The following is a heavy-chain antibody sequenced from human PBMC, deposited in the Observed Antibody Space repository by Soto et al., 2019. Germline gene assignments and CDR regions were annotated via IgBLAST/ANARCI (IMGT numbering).Heavy chain of an antibody. CDR2: IFHSGTT. CDR1: GYSITNVNW. V-gene: IGHV4-28*01. Sequence: SETLSLTCAVSGYSITNVNWWAWIRQPPGKGLEWIGYIFHSGTTHYNPSLKSRVTMSVDTSKNQFSLRVDSLTAEDTAVYYCARSPYADALDIWGQGTMVT. CDR3: ARSPYADALDI. J-gene: IGHJ3*02. D-gene: IGHD2-2*01.